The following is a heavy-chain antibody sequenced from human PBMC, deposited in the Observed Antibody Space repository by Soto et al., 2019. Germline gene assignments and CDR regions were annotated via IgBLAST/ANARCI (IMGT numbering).Heavy chain of an antibody. CDR2: IYYSGST. CDR1: GGSVSSGSYS. CDR3: ARAKGRYVWGTYRSGMDV. Sequence: SETLSLTCTGSGGSVSSGSYSWSWIRQPPGKGLEWIGYIYYSGSTNYNPSLKSRVTISVDTSKNQFSLKPSSVTAADTAVYYCARAKGRYVWGTYRSGMDVWGQGTPVTVSS. V-gene: IGHV4-61*01. J-gene: IGHJ6*02. D-gene: IGHD3-16*02.